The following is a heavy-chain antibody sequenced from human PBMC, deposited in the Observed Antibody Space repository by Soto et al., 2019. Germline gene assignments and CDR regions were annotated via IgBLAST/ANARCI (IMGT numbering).Heavy chain of an antibody. J-gene: IGHJ3*02. CDR1: GFTFSSYS. V-gene: IGHV3-21*01. Sequence: GGSLRLSCAASGFTFSSYSMNWVRQAPGKGLEWVSSISSSSSYIYYADSVKGRFTISRDNAKNSLYLQMNSLRAEDTAVYYCARDGASYSAGYSSSWYNQDAFDIWVQGTMVTVSS. CDR3: ARDGASYSAGYSSSWYNQDAFDI. D-gene: IGHD6-13*01. CDR2: ISSSSSYI.